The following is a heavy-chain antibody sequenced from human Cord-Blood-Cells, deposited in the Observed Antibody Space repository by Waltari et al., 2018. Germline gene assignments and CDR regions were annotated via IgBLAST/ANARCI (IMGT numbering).Heavy chain of an antibody. CDR1: GGSFSGYY. Sequence: QVQLQQWGAGLLKPSETLSLTCAVYGGSFSGYYWRWICQPPGKGLEWIGEINHSGSTNYNPSLKSRVTISVDTSKNQFSLKLSSVTAADTAVYYCARGRPPQHWGQGTLVTVSS. CDR3: ARGRPPQH. CDR2: INHSGST. J-gene: IGHJ4*02. V-gene: IGHV4-34*01.